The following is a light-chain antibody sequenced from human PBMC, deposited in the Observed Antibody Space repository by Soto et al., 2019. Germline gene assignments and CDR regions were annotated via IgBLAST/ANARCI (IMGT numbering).Light chain of an antibody. CDR2: GNS. J-gene: IGLJ1*01. CDR1: SSKIGAGYD. Sequence: QSVLTQPPSVCGAPKHRVTISCTGSSSKIGAGYDVHWYQQFPGTAPKLLIYGNSNRPSGGPDRFSGSKSGTSASLAITGLQAEDEADYYCQSYDSSLSGYYVFGTGTKLTVL. CDR3: QSYDSSLSGYYV. V-gene: IGLV1-40*01.